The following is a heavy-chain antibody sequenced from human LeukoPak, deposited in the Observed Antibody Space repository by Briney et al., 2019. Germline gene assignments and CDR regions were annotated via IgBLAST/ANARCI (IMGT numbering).Heavy chain of an antibody. CDR2: IFGSGGSP. J-gene: IGHJ4*02. V-gene: IGHV3-23*01. CDR3: GKTTVGYSRGRYPGWPVDY. CDR1: GFTFNSYA. Sequence: PGGSLRLSCAASGFTFNSYAMYWVRQAPGKGLEWISGIFGSGGSPHYADSVKGRFTISRDNSQEIVYLQLDSLRVEDTALYYCGKTTVGYSRGRYPGWPVDYWGQGALVTVSS. D-gene: IGHD5-12*01.